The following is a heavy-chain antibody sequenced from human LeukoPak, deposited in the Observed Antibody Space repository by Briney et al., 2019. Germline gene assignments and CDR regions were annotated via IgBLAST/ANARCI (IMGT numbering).Heavy chain of an antibody. CDR1: GGSISSYY. CDR2: IYYSGST. Sequence: SETLSLTCTVSGGSISSYYWSWIRQPPGKGLGWVGYIYYSGSTNYNPSLKSRVTISVDTSKTQCSLKLSSVTAADTAVYYCARGDANRWFDPWGQGTLVTVSS. V-gene: IGHV4-59*01. D-gene: IGHD4/OR15-4a*01. J-gene: IGHJ5*02. CDR3: ARGDANRWFDP.